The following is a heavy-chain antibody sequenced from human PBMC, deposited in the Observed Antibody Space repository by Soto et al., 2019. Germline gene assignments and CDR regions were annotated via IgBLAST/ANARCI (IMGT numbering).Heavy chain of an antibody. CDR2: ISYDGSNK. CDR1: GFTFSSYG. J-gene: IGHJ6*02. V-gene: IGHV3-30*18. CDR3: AKEGFGFRYYDSSGYYGGGGTDV. D-gene: IGHD3-22*01. Sequence: QVQLVESGGGVVQPGRSLRLSCAASGFTFSSYGMHWVRQAPGKGLEWVAVISYDGSNKYYADSVKGRFTISRDNSKNTLYLQMNSLRAEDTAVYYCAKEGFGFRYYDSSGYYGGGGTDVWGQGTTVTVSS.